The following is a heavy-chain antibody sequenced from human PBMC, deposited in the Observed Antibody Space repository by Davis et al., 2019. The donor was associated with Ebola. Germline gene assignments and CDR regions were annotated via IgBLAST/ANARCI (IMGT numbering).Heavy chain of an antibody. Sequence: ASVKVSCKASGYTFTGYYMHWVRQAPGQGLEWMGWINPNSGGTNYAQKFQGRVTMTRDTSISTAYMELSRLRSDDTAVYYCARKDYGDSDDAFDIWGQGTMVTVSS. V-gene: IGHV1-2*02. CDR1: GYTFTGYY. D-gene: IGHD4-17*01. J-gene: IGHJ3*02. CDR2: INPNSGGT. CDR3: ARKDYGDSDDAFDI.